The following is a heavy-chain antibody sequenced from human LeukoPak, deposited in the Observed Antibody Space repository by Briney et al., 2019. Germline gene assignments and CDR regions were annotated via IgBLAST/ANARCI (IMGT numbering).Heavy chain of an antibody. Sequence: SETLSLTCTVSGGSSSSYFWSWIRQPAGKELEWIGRIYASGSTNYNPSLKSRVTMSVDTSKNQFSLKLTSVTAADTAVYYCAREYSSSSGKNAFDIWGQGTMVTVSS. CDR1: GGSSSSYF. D-gene: IGHD6-6*01. V-gene: IGHV4-4*07. CDR3: AREYSSSSGKNAFDI. CDR2: IYASGST. J-gene: IGHJ3*02.